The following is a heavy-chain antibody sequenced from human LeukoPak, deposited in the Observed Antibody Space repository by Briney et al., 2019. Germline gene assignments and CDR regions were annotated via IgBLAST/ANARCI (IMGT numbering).Heavy chain of an antibody. CDR3: ARDLSSSWYSPVTPNMWGILDY. V-gene: IGHV4-38-2*02. D-gene: IGHD6-13*01. Sequence: PSETLSLTCTVSGYSISSGYHWGWIRQPPGKGLEWIGSIYHSGSTYYNPSLKSRVTISVDTSKNQFSLKLSSVTAADTAVYYCARDLSSSWYSPVTPNMWGILDYWGQGTLVTVSS. J-gene: IGHJ4*02. CDR2: IYHSGST. CDR1: GYSISSGYH.